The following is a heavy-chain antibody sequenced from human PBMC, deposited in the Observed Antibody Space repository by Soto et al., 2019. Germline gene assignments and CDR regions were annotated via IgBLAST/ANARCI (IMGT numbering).Heavy chain of an antibody. CDR1: GGTLSSYA. D-gene: IGHD2-15*01. Sequence: GASVKVSCKASGGTLSSYAIHWVRQAPGQGLEWMGGIIPIFGTANYAQNFLGRVTMTADESTNTAYMDLSSLRSDDTAIYYCAGDGCNGTNCPAYWGQGTLVTVSS. J-gene: IGHJ4*02. CDR3: AGDGCNGTNCPAY. V-gene: IGHV1-69*13. CDR2: IIPIFGTA.